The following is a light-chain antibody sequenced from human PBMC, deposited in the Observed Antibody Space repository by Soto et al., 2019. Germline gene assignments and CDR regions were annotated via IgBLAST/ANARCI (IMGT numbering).Light chain of an antibody. J-gene: IGKJ1*01. CDR1: QSLLHSNGYNY. CDR3: MQALQTTWT. V-gene: IGKV2-28*01. Sequence: DIVMTHSPLSLPVTPGEPSSISCRFSQSLLHSNGYNYLDWYLQRPGQSPQLLIYLGSNRASGVPDRFSGSGSGTDFTLKISRVEAEDVGVYYSMQALQTTWTFGQGTIADIK. CDR2: LGS.